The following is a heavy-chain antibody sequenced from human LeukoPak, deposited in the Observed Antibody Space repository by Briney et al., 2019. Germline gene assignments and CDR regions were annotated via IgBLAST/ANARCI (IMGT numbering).Heavy chain of an antibody. CDR1: GFTFSSYT. CDR2: ISGSGGIT. V-gene: IGHV3-23*01. Sequence: GGSLRLSCAASGFTFSSYTMSWVRQAPGKGKEWVSLISGSGGITYYADSVKGRFTISRDNSKNTLYLQMDSLRAEDTAVYYCAKVVSGYHFDYWGQGTLVTVSS. CDR3: AKVVSGYHFDY. J-gene: IGHJ4*02. D-gene: IGHD5-12*01.